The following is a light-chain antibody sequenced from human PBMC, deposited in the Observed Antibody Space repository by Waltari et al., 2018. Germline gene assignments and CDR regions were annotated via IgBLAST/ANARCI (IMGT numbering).Light chain of an antibody. CDR3: QSYDGSLGVI. J-gene: IGLJ2*01. Sequence: QSVLTQPPSVSGAPGQRVTISCTGSSSNIGAAYNVHWYQQVPGTAPKRVINGKTNRPSGVPDRFSGFKYGTSASLVITGLQAEDEADYYCQSYDGSLGVIFGGGTKLTVL. V-gene: IGLV1-40*01. CDR2: GKT. CDR1: SSNIGAAYN.